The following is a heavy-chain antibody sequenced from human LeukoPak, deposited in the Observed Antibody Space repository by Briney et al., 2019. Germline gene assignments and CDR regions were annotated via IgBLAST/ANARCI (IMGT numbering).Heavy chain of an antibody. D-gene: IGHD2-15*01. V-gene: IGHV1-2*02. CDR1: GYTFTSYY. CDR2: IKPNSGGT. CDR3: ARDYCSGGSCYGRPYGMDV. J-gene: IGHJ6*02. Sequence: ASVKGSCKASGYTFTSYYMHWVRQAPGQGLEWMGWIKPNSGGTNYAQKFQGRVTMTRDTSISTAYMELSRLRSDDTAVYYCARDYCSGGSCYGRPYGMDVWGQGTTVTVSS.